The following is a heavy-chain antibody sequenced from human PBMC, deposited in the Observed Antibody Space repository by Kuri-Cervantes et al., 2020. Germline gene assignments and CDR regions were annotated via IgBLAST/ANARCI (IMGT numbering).Heavy chain of an antibody. Sequence: GESLKISCAASGFTFSSYAMSWVRQAPGKGLEWVSAISGSGGSTYYADSVKDRFTITRDNSKNTLYLQMNSLRAEDTAVYYCAKGDTAMAFLVDYWGQGTLVTVSS. J-gene: IGHJ4*02. CDR3: AKGDTAMAFLVDY. CDR2: ISGSGGST. V-gene: IGHV3-23*01. CDR1: GFTFSSYA. D-gene: IGHD5-18*01.